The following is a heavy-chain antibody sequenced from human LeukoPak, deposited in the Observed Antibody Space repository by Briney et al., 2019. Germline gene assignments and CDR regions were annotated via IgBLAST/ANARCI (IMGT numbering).Heavy chain of an antibody. CDR2: ISGSVGST. J-gene: IGHJ4*02. Sequence: GGSLRLSCAASGFTFSSYAMSWVRQAPGKGLEWVSAISGSVGSTYYADSVKGRFTISKENSKNTLYLQMNSLRAEDTAVYYCAKDSWTSGWLDYWGQGTLVTVSS. V-gene: IGHV3-23*01. D-gene: IGHD6-19*01. CDR1: GFTFSSYA. CDR3: AKDSWTSGWLDY.